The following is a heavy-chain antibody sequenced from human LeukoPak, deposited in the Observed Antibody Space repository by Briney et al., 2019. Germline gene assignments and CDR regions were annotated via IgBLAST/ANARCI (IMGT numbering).Heavy chain of an antibody. D-gene: IGHD3-3*01. J-gene: IGHJ4*02. Sequence: ASVKVSCKASGYTFTSYGISWVRQAPGQGLEWMGWISAYNGNTNYAQKLQGRVTMTTNTSTSTAYMELRSLRSDDTAVYYCAREMRDYDFWSGYLDYWGQGTLVTVSS. CDR1: GYTFTSYG. CDR2: ISAYNGNT. V-gene: IGHV1-18*01. CDR3: AREMRDYDFWSGYLDY.